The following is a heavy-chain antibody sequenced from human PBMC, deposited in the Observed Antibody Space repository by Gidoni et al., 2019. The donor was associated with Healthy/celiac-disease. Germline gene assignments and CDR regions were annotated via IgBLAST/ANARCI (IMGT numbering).Heavy chain of an antibody. CDR3: ATRLTVTTPSTILDV. D-gene: IGHD4-17*01. CDR2: INHSGSI. Sequence: QVQIQQRGAGLLKHSETLTLTCAVYGGSFSGYYWRWIRQPPGKGLEWIGEINHSGSINYNPSLKSRVTISVDTSKNQFSLKLSSGTAADTAVYYCATRLTVTTPSTILDVWGQGTTVTVSS. J-gene: IGHJ6*02. CDR1: GGSFSGYY. V-gene: IGHV4-34*01.